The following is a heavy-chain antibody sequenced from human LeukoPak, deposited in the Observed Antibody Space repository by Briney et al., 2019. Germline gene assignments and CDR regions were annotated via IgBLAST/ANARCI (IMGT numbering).Heavy chain of an antibody. CDR2: ISYDGSNK. CDR1: GFTFSSYG. CDR3: AKDTNRLTIFRSRGMDV. V-gene: IGHV3-30*18. J-gene: IGHJ6*02. D-gene: IGHD3-9*01. Sequence: PGRSLRLSCAASGFTFSSYGMHWVRQAPGKGLEWVAVISYDGSNKYYADSVKGRFTISRDNSKNTLYLQMNSLRTEDTAVYYCAKDTNRLTIFRSRGMDVWGQGTTVTVSS.